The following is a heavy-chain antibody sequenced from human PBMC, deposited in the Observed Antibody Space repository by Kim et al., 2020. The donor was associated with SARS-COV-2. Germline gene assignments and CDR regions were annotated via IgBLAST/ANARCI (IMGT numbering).Heavy chain of an antibody. Sequence: SETLSLTCAVSGGSISSSNWWSWVRQPPGKGLEWIGEIYHSGSTNYNPSLKSRVTISVDKSKNQFSLKLSSVTAADTAVYYCARIPSYYYYGSGSYLAGMDVWGKGTTVTVSS. D-gene: IGHD3-10*01. CDR3: ARIPSYYYYGSGSYLAGMDV. CDR2: IYHSGST. V-gene: IGHV4-4*02. J-gene: IGHJ6*03. CDR1: GGSISSSNW.